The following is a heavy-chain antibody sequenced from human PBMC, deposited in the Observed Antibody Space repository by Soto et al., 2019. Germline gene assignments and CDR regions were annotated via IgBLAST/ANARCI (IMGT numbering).Heavy chain of an antibody. CDR2: ISSDGNDK. CDR3: AKGSFSAHQFLDH. CDR1: GFTFSNYG. D-gene: IGHD3-10*01. Sequence: QVQLVESGGGVVQPGRSLRLSCAASGFTFSNYGMHWVRQAPGKGLEWVTTISSDGNDKYYAGSVKGRFTISRDNSENTLDLQMNGRRAEDTVVYYCAKGSFSAHQFLDHGGQEPWSPSPQ. J-gene: IGHJ4*01. V-gene: IGHV3-30*18.